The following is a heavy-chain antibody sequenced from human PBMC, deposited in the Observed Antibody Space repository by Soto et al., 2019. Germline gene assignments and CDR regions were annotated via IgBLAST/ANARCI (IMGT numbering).Heavy chain of an antibody. CDR1: GGSISSGGYY. D-gene: IGHD2-15*01. J-gene: IGHJ4*02. CDR2: IYYSGST. V-gene: IGHV4-31*03. Sequence: QVQLQESGPGLVKPSQTLSLTCTVSGGSISSGGYYWSWIRQHPGKGLEWIGYIYYSGSTYYNPSLKSRVTISVDPSKNLFSLKLSSVPAADTAVYYCARGTVEMALYLDYWGQGTLVTVSS. CDR3: ARGTVEMALYLDY.